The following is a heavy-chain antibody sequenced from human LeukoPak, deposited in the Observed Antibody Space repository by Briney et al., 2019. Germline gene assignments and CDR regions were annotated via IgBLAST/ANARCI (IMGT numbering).Heavy chain of an antibody. D-gene: IGHD6-13*01. J-gene: IGHJ6*03. CDR3: ARHPRAAYSSSWFYYYYMDV. Sequence: KPSETLSLTCTVSGYSISSGYYWGWIRQPPGKGLEWIGSIYHSGSTFYNPSLKSRVTISVDTSKNQFSLKLSSVTAADTAMFYCARHPRAAYSSSWFYYYYMDVWGKGTTVTISS. V-gene: IGHV4-38-2*02. CDR1: GYSISSGYY. CDR2: IYHSGST.